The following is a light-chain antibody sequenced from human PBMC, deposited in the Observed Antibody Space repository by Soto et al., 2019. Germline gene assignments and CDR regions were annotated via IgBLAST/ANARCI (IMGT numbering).Light chain of an antibody. V-gene: IGLV2-14*01. CDR3: SSYTTTNTYV. J-gene: IGLJ1*01. CDR1: SSDVGAYNY. CDR2: EVS. Sequence: QSVLTQPASVSGSPGQSITISCTGTSSDVGAYNYVSWYQQHPGKAPKLIIYEVSNRPSGVSHRFSGSKSGNTASLTISGLQAEDEADYYCSSYTTTNTYVFGTGTNVSVL.